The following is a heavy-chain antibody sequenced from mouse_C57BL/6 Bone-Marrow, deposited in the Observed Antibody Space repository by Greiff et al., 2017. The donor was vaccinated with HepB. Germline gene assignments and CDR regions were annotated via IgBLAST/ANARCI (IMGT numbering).Heavy chain of an antibody. V-gene: IGHV5-6*01. Sequence: EVHLVESGGDLVKPGGSLKLSCAASGFTFSSYGMYWVRQTPDKRLEWVATISSGGSYTYYPDSVKGRFTISRDNAKNTLYLQMSSLKSEDTAMYYCARRERRAYWGQGTLVTVSA. J-gene: IGHJ3*01. CDR3: ARRERRAY. CDR1: GFTFSSYG. CDR2: ISSGGSYT.